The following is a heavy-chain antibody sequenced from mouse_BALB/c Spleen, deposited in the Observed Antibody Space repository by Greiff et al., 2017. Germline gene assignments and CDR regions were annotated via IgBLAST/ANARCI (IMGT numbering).Heavy chain of an antibody. J-gene: IGHJ3*01. D-gene: IGHD2-1*01. V-gene: IGHV1-4*01. CDR1: GYTFTSYT. CDR2: INPSSGYT. CDR3: ARNSGAWFAY. Sequence: VKLQESGAELARPGASVKMSCKASGYTFTSYTMHWVKQRPGQGLEWIGYINPSSGYTNYNQKFKDKATLTADKSSSTAYMQLSSLTSEDSAVYYCARNSGAWFAYWGQGTLVTVSA.